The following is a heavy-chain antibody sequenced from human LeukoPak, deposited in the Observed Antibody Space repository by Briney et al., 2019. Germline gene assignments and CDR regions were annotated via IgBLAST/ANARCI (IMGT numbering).Heavy chain of an antibody. CDR3: ARARAYSGSSYPVGY. Sequence: PGGSLRLSCAASGFTVSSNYMSWVRQAPGKGLEWVSVIYSGGSTYYADSVKGRFTISRDNSKNTLYLQMSSLRAEDTAVYYCARARAYSGSSYPVGYWGQGTLVTVSS. CDR2: IYSGGST. CDR1: GFTVSSNY. D-gene: IGHD1-26*01. V-gene: IGHV3-66*01. J-gene: IGHJ4*02.